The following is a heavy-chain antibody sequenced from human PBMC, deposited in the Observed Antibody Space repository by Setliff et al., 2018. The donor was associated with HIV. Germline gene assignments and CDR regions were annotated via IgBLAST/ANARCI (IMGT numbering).Heavy chain of an antibody. J-gene: IGHJ6*02. Sequence: PSETLSLTCTVSGGSISSYYWSWIRQPPGKGLEWIGYIYYSGSTNYNPSLKSRVTISVDTSKNQFSLKLSSVTAADTAVYYCAREKSDPQIPYYYYGMDVWGQGTTVTVSS. V-gene: IGHV4-59*01. CDR1: GGSISSYY. D-gene: IGHD2-2*02. CDR3: AREKSDPQIPYYYYGMDV. CDR2: IYYSGST.